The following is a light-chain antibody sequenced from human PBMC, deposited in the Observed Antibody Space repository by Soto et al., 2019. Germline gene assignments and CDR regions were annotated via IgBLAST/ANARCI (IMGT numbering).Light chain of an antibody. Sequence: EIVLTQSPATLSSFPGDRVTLSCRASQYINTSLAWYQHRPGQAPRRLIYQTSIRAAGIPARFSASGSGTDFTLTISDVQPEDFALYYCHQRQSWPRTFGQGTKVDI. CDR1: QYINTS. CDR3: HQRQSWPRT. J-gene: IGKJ1*01. V-gene: IGKV3-11*01. CDR2: QTS.